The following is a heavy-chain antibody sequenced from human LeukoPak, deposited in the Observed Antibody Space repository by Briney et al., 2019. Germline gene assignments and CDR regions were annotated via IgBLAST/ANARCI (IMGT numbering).Heavy chain of an antibody. CDR3: ARGQYCSGGSCYANYYYYGMDV. CDR2: IKQDGSEK. CDR1: GFTFSSYW. Sequence: GGSLRLSCAASGFTFSSYWMSWDRQAPGKGLEWVANIKQDGSEKYYVDSVKGRFTISRDNAKNSLYLQMNSLRAEDTAVYYCARGQYCSGGSCYANYYYYGMDVWGQGTTVTVSS. J-gene: IGHJ6*02. D-gene: IGHD2-15*01. V-gene: IGHV3-7*01.